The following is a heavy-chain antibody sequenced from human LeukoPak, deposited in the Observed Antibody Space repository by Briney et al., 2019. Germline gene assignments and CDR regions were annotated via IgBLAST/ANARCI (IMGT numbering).Heavy chain of an antibody. CDR1: GFTFSTYC. V-gene: IGHV3-74*01. CDR2: ICPDGTVT. CDR3: VRDFRSADY. Sequence: GGSLRLSCAASGFTFSTYCMHWVRQAPGKGPMWVSRICPDGTVTNYADSVKARFSISRDNARNAVYLQMNSLRAEDTAVYYCVRDFRSADYWGQGTLVTVSS. J-gene: IGHJ4*02.